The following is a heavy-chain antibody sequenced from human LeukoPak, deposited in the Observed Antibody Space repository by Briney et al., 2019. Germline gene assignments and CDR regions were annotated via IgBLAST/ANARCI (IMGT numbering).Heavy chain of an antibody. V-gene: IGHV4-39*01. J-gene: IGHJ4*02. CDR2: IYYSGST. D-gene: IGHD3-16*02. Sequence: PSETLSLTCTVSGGSISRSSYYWGWIRQPPGKGLEWIGSIYYSGSTYYNPSLKSRVTISVDTSKNQFSLELSSVTAADTAVYYCARGRTTYDYVWGSYRPPDYWGQGTLVTVSS. CDR3: ARGRTTYDYVWGSYRPPDY. CDR1: GGSISRSSYY.